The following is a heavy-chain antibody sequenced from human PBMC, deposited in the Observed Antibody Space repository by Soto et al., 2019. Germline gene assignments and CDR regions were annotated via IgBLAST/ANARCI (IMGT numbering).Heavy chain of an antibody. Sequence: QVQLQESGPGLVKPSETLSLTCTVSGGSISSYYWSWIRQPPGKGLEWIGYIYYSGSTNYNPSLKSRGTISVDTPKNQFSLKLSSVTAADTAVYYCARQTAYYDFWSGYYTHDAFDIWGQGTMVTVSS. V-gene: IGHV4-59*08. J-gene: IGHJ3*02. CDR3: ARQTAYYDFWSGYYTHDAFDI. CDR2: IYYSGST. D-gene: IGHD3-3*01. CDR1: GGSISSYY.